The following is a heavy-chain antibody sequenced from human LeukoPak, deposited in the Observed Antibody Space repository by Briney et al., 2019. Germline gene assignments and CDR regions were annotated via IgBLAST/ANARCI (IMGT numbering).Heavy chain of an antibody. CDR3: ARDLEYSYAPI. CDR2: TSSSSSYI. CDR1: GFTFSSYS. V-gene: IGHV3-21*01. D-gene: IGHD5-18*01. Sequence: GGSLRLSCAASGFTFSSYSMNWVRQAPGKGLEWVSSTSSSSSYIYYADSVKGRFTISRDNAKNSLYLQMNSLRAEDTAVYYCARDLEYSYAPIWGQGTLVTVSS. J-gene: IGHJ4*02.